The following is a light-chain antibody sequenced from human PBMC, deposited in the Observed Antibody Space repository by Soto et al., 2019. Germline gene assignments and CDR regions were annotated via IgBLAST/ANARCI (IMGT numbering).Light chain of an antibody. Sequence: QSVLTQPPSASGTPGQRVTISCSGSSSNIGSNTVNWYQQLPGTAPKLLIYSNNQRPSGVPDRFSGSKSGTSASPAISGLQSEDEADYYCAAWDDSLNVWVFGGGTKLTVL. J-gene: IGLJ3*02. CDR1: SSNIGSNT. CDR2: SNN. V-gene: IGLV1-44*01. CDR3: AAWDDSLNVWV.